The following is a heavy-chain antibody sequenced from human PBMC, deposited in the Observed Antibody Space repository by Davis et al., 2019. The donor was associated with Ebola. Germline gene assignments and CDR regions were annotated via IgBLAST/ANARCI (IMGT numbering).Heavy chain of an antibody. CDR3: ARLLRRGRDAYTYFDY. D-gene: IGHD5-24*01. CDR1: GGSISSSSYY. CDR2: IYYSGST. J-gene: IGHJ4*02. Sequence: MPSETLSLTCTVSGGSISSSSYYWGWIRQPPGKGLEWIGSIYYSGSTYYNPSLKSRVTISVDTSKNQFSLKLSSVTAADTAVYYCARLLRRGRDAYTYFDYWGQGTLVTVSS. V-gene: IGHV4-39*01.